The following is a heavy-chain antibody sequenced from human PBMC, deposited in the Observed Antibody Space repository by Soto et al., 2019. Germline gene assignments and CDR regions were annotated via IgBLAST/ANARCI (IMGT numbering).Heavy chain of an antibody. CDR2: IYYSGST. V-gene: IGHV4-39*01. D-gene: IGHD1-26*01. Sequence: SETLSLTCTVSGGSISSGDYYWSWIRQPPGKGLEWIGSIYYSGSTYYNPSLKSRVTISVDTSKNQFSLKLSSVTAADTAVYYCARQEWELPYYYYGMDVWGQGTTVTVSS. J-gene: IGHJ6*02. CDR1: GGSISSGDYY. CDR3: ARQEWELPYYYYGMDV.